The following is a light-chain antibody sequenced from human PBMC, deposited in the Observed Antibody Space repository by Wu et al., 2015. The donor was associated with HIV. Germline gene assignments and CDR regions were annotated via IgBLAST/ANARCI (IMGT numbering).Light chain of an antibody. CDR3: QQYGSFPPA. Sequence: EIVLTQSPATLSFSPGERATLSCRASQSVNNNYLAWYQQKLGQAPRLLIYGASTRATGIPDRFSGSGSGTDFTLTISRLKPEDFAVYFCQQYGSFPPAFGQGTEVEIK. J-gene: IGKJ1*01. CDR2: GAS. CDR1: QSVNNNY. V-gene: IGKV3-20*01.